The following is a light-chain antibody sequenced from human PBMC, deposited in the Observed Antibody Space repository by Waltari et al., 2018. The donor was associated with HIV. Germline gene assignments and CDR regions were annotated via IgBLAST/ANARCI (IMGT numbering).Light chain of an antibody. CDR3: ASFTGDNTVM. CDR2: DVD. Sequence: AVTQPASVSGLPGQSTTISCTGGDSDFGLYNFVSWYQQHSCKPPNLILSDVDSRASGVSERFSCSRSCNTASLPISGLRAEDEAHYYCASFTGDNTVMFGGGTAVTVL. J-gene: IGLJ3*02. CDR1: DSDFGLYNF. V-gene: IGLV2-14*03.